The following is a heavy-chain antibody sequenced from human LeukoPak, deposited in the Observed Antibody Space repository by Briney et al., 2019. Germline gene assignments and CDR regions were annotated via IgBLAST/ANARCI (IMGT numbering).Heavy chain of an antibody. CDR3: AKDRIAVAGPPLDWFDP. CDR2: ISGSGGST. J-gene: IGHJ5*02. D-gene: IGHD6-19*01. Sequence: AGGSLRLSCAASGFTFSSCAMSWVRQAPGKGLEWVSAISGSGGSTYYADSVKGRFTISRDNSKNTLYLQMNSLRAEDTAVYYCAKDRIAVAGPPLDWFDPWGQGTLVTVSS. CDR1: GFTFSSCA. V-gene: IGHV3-23*01.